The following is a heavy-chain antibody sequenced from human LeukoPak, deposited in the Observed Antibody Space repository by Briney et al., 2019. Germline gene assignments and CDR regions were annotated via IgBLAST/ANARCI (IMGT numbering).Heavy chain of an antibody. CDR1: GFTFSSYW. J-gene: IGHJ4*02. Sequence: PGRSLRLSCAASGFTFSSYWMHWVRQAPGKGLVWVSRINSDGSSTSYADSVKGRFTISRDNAKNTLYLQMNSLRAEDTAVYYCARARRPTGGDYFYWGQGTLVSASS. D-gene: IGHD4-17*01. CDR3: ARARRPTGGDYFY. V-gene: IGHV3-74*01. CDR2: INSDGSST.